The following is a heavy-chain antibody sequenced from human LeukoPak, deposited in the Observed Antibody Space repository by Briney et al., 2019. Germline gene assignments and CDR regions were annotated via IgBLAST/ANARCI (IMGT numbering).Heavy chain of an antibody. J-gene: IGHJ4*02. CDR1: GFTFSSYA. CDR3: AKDGGGAYCGGDCYSEFDY. Sequence: GGSLRLSCAASGFTFSSYAMSWVRQAPGKGLEWVSAISGSGGSTYYADSVKGRFTISRDNSKKTLYLQMNSLRAEDTAVYYCAKDGGGAYCGGDCYSEFDYWGQGTLVTVSS. D-gene: IGHD2-21*02. V-gene: IGHV3-23*01. CDR2: ISGSGGST.